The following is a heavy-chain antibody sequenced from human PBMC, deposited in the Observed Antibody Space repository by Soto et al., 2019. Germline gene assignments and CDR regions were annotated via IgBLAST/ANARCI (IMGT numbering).Heavy chain of an antibody. J-gene: IGHJ6*02. CDR1: GGSFSGYY. D-gene: IGHD3-16*01. CDR2: INHSGST. CDR3: ARAIFLRGSGRAPYYYYYGMDV. V-gene: IGHV4-34*01. Sequence: PSETLSLTCAVHGGSFSGYYWSGIRQPPGKGLEWIGEINHSGSTNYNPSLKSRVTISVDTSKNQFSLKLSSVTAADTAVYYCARAIFLRGSGRAPYYYYYGMDVWGQGTTVTVSS.